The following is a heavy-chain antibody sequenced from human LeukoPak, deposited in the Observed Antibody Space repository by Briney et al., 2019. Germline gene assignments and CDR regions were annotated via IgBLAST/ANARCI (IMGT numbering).Heavy chain of an antibody. CDR1: GGSFSGYH. CDR2: INHSGST. J-gene: IGHJ4*02. Sequence: SETLSLTCGVYGGSFSGYHWTWIRQPLGKGLEWIGEINHSGSTNYNPSLKSRVTLSEDTSKNQFSLKVSSVTAADTAVYYCARGKYYFDYWGQGTLVTVSS. V-gene: IGHV4-34*01. CDR3: ARGKYYFDY.